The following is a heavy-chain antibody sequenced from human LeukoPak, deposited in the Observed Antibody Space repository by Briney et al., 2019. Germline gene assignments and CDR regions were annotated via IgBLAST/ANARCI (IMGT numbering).Heavy chain of an antibody. CDR1: GGSISSGGYY. CDR3: ARGRRGVYMWNHDYIVGYFDY. Sequence: PSQTLSLTCTVSGGSISSGGYYWSWVRQPPGKGLEWIGEIHHSGSTYYNPSLKSRVTISVDTSKNQFSLKLSSVTAADTAVYYCARGRRGVYMWNHDYIVGYFDYWGQGTLVTVSS. CDR2: IHHSGST. D-gene: IGHD1-26*01. J-gene: IGHJ4*02. V-gene: IGHV4-30-2*01.